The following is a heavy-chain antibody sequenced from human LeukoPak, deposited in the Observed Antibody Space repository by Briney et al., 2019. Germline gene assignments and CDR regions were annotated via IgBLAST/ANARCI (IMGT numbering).Heavy chain of an antibody. CDR1: GDSINNSDYY. Sequence: SQTLSLTCSVSGDSINNSDYYWTWIRQPAGKGLEWIGRFYTSEIIHYNPSLKSRVSISDDSSKNQFSLHLTSVTAADTAVYYCARGSGVVAASFDYWGQGTLVTVSS. V-gene: IGHV4-61*02. J-gene: IGHJ4*02. CDR3: ARGSGVVAASFDY. D-gene: IGHD2-15*01. CDR2: FYTSEII.